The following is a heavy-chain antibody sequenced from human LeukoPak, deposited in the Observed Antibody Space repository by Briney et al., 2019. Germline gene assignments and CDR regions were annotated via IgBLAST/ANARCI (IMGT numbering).Heavy chain of an antibody. V-gene: IGHV4-38-2*02. CDR1: GYSISSGYY. Sequence: PSETLSLTCTVSGYSISSGYYWGWIRQPPGKGLEWIGSIYHSGTTYHNPSLKSRLTLSVDTSKNQFSLKLGSVTAADTAVYYCARGIDYWGQGALVTVSS. J-gene: IGHJ4*02. CDR3: ARGIDY. CDR2: IYHSGTT.